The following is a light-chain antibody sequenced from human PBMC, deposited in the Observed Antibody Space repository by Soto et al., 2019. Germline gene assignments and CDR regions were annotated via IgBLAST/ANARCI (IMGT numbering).Light chain of an antibody. V-gene: IGKV3-20*01. CDR2: GAS. J-gene: IGKJ2*01. CDR3: QQYGSSPMYT. CDR1: QSVSGSY. Sequence: EFVLTQSPGTLSSSPGERAILSCRASQSVSGSYLAWYQQKPGQAPRLLIYGASSRATGVPDRFSGSGSGTDFTLTISRLEPEDFAVYYCQQYGSSPMYTFGQGTKLEIK.